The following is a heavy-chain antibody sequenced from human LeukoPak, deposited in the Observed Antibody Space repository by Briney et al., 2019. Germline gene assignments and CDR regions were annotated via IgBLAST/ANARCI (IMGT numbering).Heavy chain of an antibody. CDR2: ISWNSGSI. D-gene: IGHD3-9*01. Sequence: GGSLRLSCAASGFTFNEYAMHWVRQAPGKGLEWVSGISWNSGSIGYADSVKGRFTISRDNAKNSLYLQMNSLRAEDTAFYYCAKDILRVDILTGFNDYWGQGTLVTGSS. CDR1: GFTFNEYA. V-gene: IGHV3-9*01. J-gene: IGHJ4*02. CDR3: AKDILRVDILTGFNDY.